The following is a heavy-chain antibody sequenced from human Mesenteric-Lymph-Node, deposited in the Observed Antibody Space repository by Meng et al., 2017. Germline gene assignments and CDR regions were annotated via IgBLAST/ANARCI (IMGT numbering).Heavy chain of an antibody. V-gene: IGHV6-1*01. CDR3: ARGGAAAATGWFDP. D-gene: IGHD6-13*01. Sequence: LRLSCAISGDSASSNSAAWNWIRQSPSRGLEWLGRTYYRSKWYNDYAVSVKSRITINPDTSKNQFSLQLNSVTPEDTAVYYCARGGAAAATGWFDPWGQGTLVTVSS. CDR2: TYYRSKWYN. CDR1: GDSASSNSAA. J-gene: IGHJ5*02.